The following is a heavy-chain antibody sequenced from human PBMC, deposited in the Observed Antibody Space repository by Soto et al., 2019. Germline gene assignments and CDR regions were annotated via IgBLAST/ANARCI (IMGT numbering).Heavy chain of an antibody. CDR3: ARGYSELYSGYDYLFDP. J-gene: IGHJ5*02. CDR1: GGSISDSW. CDR2: IYSSGSA. Sequence: QVQLVESGPGLVRPSEALSLTCNVSGGSISDSWWSWIRQSPGKGLQWIGSIYSSGSANHNPSLKSRVAFSIDTSRNHISLSLRSVTAADTAFYYCARGYSELYSGYDYLFDPWGQGTLVTVSS. V-gene: IGHV4-59*01. D-gene: IGHD5-12*01.